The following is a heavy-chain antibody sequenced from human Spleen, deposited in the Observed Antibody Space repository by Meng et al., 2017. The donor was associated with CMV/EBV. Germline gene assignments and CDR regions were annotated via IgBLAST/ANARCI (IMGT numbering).Heavy chain of an antibody. CDR3: ARDLRGPNYYDSTGYFDY. CDR2: MLHDGSTK. J-gene: IGHJ4*02. Sequence: TFSSYPKHWVRQAPGKGLEWVAVMLHDGSTKYYADSVKGRFTISRDNSRNTMYLQMHSLGVEDTAVYYCARDLRGPNYYDSTGYFDYWGQGILVTVSS. CDR1: TFSSYP. D-gene: IGHD3-22*01. V-gene: IGHV3-30*04.